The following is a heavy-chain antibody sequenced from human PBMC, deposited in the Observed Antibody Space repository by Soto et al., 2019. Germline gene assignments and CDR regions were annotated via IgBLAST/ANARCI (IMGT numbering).Heavy chain of an antibody. V-gene: IGHV3-33*01. Sequence: QVQLVESGGGVVQPGRSLRLSCAASGFTFSSYGMHWVRQAPGKGLEWVAVIWYDGSNKYYADSVKGRFTISRDNSKNTLYLQMNSLRAEDTAVYYCARQYSSSGFDYWGQGTLVTVSS. D-gene: IGHD6-6*01. J-gene: IGHJ4*02. CDR1: GFTFSSYG. CDR3: ARQYSSSGFDY. CDR2: IWYDGSNK.